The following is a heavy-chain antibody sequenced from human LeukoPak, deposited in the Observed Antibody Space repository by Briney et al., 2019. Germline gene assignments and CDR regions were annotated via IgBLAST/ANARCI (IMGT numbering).Heavy chain of an antibody. CDR3: ARHRRPVVPARGMDV. D-gene: IGHD2-2*01. CDR2: IYYSGIT. J-gene: IGHJ6*02. CDR1: GDSISGGTSY. V-gene: IGHV4-39*01. Sequence: SETLSLTCTVSGDSISGGTSYWGWIRQPPGKGLQWIGTIYYSGITYYNPSLKSRVTISVDTSKNQFSLKLSSVTAADTAVYYCARHRRPVVPARGMDVWGQGTPVTVSS.